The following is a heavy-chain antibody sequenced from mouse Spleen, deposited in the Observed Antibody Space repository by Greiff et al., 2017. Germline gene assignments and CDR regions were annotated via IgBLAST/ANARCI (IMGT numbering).Heavy chain of an antibody. V-gene: IGHV1-76*01. Sequence: QVQLQQSGAELVRPGASVKLSCKASGYTFTDYYINWVKQRPGQGLEWIARIYPGSGNTYYNEKFKGKATLTAEKSSSTAYMQLSSLTSEDSAVYFCAKTARAPFAYWGQGTLVTVSA. CDR2: IYPGSGNT. CDR3: AKTARAPFAY. J-gene: IGHJ3*01. D-gene: IGHD3-2*01. CDR1: GYTFTDYY.